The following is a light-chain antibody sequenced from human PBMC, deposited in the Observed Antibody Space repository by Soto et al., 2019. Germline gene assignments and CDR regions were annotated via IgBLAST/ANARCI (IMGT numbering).Light chain of an antibody. J-gene: IGKJ5*01. CDR3: QQNYSLPIT. V-gene: IGKV1-39*01. CDR1: QTITTS. Sequence: DIEMTQSPSSLSSSVGDRFTITCRTSQTITTSLNWYRQKPGKAPDLLIYAASSLQSGIPSRFGGRGSGTDFTLTITGLQPEDFATYYCQQNYSLPITFGQGTRLEIK. CDR2: AAS.